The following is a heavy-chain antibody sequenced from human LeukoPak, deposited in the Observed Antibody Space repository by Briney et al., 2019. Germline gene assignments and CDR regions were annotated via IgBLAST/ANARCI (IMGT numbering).Heavy chain of an antibody. J-gene: IGHJ4*02. Sequence: GGSLRLSCAASGFTFSDYYMTWIRQAPGKGLEWVSYITNTGSPIYYADSVKGRFTISRDNARNSLYLQMNSLRAEDTAVYYCARGGYDSDLIYLVQGALVSVSS. CDR1: GFTFSDYY. CDR3: ARGGYDSDLIY. V-gene: IGHV3-11*01. CDR2: ITNTGSPI. D-gene: IGHD3-22*01.